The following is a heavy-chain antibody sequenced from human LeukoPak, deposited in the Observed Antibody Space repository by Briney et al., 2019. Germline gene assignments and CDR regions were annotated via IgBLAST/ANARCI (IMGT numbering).Heavy chain of an antibody. CDR1: GFTFSDYY. CDR2: ISSSGSTI. V-gene: IGHV3-11*01. Sequence: KAGGSLRLSCAASGFTFSDYYMSWIRQAPGKGLEWVSYISSSGSTIYYADSVKGRFTISRDNAKNSLYLQMNSLRAEDTAVYYCAKARYDGEVMIAATDYWGQGTLVTVSS. J-gene: IGHJ4*02. D-gene: IGHD2-15*01. CDR3: AKARYDGEVMIAATDY.